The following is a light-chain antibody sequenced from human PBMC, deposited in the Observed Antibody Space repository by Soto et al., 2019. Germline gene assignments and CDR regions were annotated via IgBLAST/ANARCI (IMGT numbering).Light chain of an antibody. CDR3: QKYNSAPLT. V-gene: IGKV1-27*01. CDR2: AAS. J-gene: IGKJ4*01. Sequence: DIKMTQSPSSMSASLGDRVTITCRASQGIGVYLAWFQQKPGNVPKLLIYAASTLQSGVPSRFSGSGSGTDFTLTISSLQPEDVATYYCQKYNSAPLTFGRGTKVEIK. CDR1: QGIGVY.